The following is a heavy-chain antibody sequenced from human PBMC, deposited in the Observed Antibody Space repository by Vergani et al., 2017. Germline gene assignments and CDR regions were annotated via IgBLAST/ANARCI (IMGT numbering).Heavy chain of an antibody. CDR3: AXSGGDDSSGYYYVRQPGGAFDI. J-gene: IGHJ3*02. CDR2: ISGRGGST. V-gene: IGHV3-23*01. D-gene: IGHD3-22*01. CDR1: GFTFSSYA. Sequence: EVQLLESGGGLVQPGGSLRLSCAASGFTFSSYAMSWVRQAPGKGLEWVSAISGRGGSTYYADSVKGRFTISRDNSKNTLYLQMNSLRAEDTAVYYCAXSGGDDSSGYYYVRQPGGAFDIWGQGTMVTVSS.